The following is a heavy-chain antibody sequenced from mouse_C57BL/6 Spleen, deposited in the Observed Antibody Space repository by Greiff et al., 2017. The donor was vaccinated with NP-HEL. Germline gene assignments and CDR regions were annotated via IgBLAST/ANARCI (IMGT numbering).Heavy chain of an antibody. Sequence: EVQLQQSGPELVKPGASVKISCKASGYTFTDYYMNWVKQSHGKSLEWIGDINPNNGGTSYNQKFKGKATLTVDKSSSTAYMELRSLTSEDSAVYYCARSYYYGSSSYWYFDVWGTGTTVTVSS. V-gene: IGHV1-26*01. J-gene: IGHJ1*03. D-gene: IGHD1-1*01. CDR1: GYTFTDYY. CDR3: ARSYYYGSSSYWYFDV. CDR2: INPNNGGT.